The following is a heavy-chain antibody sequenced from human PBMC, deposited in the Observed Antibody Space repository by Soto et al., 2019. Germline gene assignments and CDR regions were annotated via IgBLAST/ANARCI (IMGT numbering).Heavy chain of an antibody. Sequence: GASVKVSCKASGYTFTSYYMHWVRQAPGQGLEWMGIINPSDGSTNYAQKFQGRLTMTRDMSTSTVYMELSSLRSDDTAVYYCSISTSDFDYWGRGSLVTVSS. CDR3: SISTSDFDY. CDR1: GYTFTSYY. V-gene: IGHV1-46*03. CDR2: INPSDGST. J-gene: IGHJ4*01.